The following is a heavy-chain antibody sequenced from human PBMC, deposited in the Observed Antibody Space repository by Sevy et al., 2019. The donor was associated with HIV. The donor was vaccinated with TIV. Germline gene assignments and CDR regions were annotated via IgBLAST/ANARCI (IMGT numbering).Heavy chain of an antibody. CDR2: INPSGGYT. CDR3: ARMLSCGGACYYFDS. J-gene: IGHJ4*02. V-gene: IGHV1-46*04. CDR1: GYTFSNFD. Sequence: ASVKVSCKASGYTFSNFDIHWVRQATGQGLESMGLINPSGGYTNYAQSLQGRVTMTRDTSATTVYMELRSLRSEDTAVYYCARMLSCGGACYYFDSWGQGTLVTVSS. D-gene: IGHD2-21*02.